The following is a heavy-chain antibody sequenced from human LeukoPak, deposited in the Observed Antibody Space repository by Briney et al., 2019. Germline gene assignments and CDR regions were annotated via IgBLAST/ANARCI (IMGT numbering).Heavy chain of an antibody. J-gene: IGHJ4*02. Sequence: SETLSLTCAVYGGSFSGYYWSWIRQPPGKGLEWIGEINHSGSTNYNPSLKSRATISVDTSKNQFSLKLSSVTAADTAVYYCASVSKMTMVRGVISSYYFDYWGQGTLVTASS. V-gene: IGHV4-34*01. CDR1: GGSFSGYY. CDR3: ASVSKMTMVRGVISSYYFDY. D-gene: IGHD3-10*01. CDR2: INHSGST.